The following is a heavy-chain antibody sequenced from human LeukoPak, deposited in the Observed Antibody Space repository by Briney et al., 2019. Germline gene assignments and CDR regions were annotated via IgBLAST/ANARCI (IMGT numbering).Heavy chain of an antibody. J-gene: IGHJ4*02. CDR2: IAHHGNNK. D-gene: IGHD2-8*02. CDR1: GFTFSSSA. Sequence: GGSLRLSCGASGFTFSSSAMHWVRQGPGKGREGVAYIAHHGNNKYYADSVKGRFTISRDNSKGCLYLQMNSLRADDTAVYYCAKDGSWSCTDWGQGTLVRVSS. CDR3: AKDGSWSCTD. V-gene: IGHV3-30*02.